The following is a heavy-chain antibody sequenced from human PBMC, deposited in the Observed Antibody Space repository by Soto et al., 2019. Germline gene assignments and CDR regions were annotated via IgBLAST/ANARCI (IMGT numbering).Heavy chain of an antibody. Sequence: PVGAVRRSCAACGLTFSRYARRWDRQTQGKGLEWVSAISGSGGSSYYADSVKGRFTISRDNSKNTLYLQMNSLRAEDTAVYYCAKVLGFCSSCIPNWFDPWGQGTLVTVSS. CDR2: ISGSGGSS. CDR1: GLTFSRYA. CDR3: AKVLGFCSSCIPNWFDP. D-gene: IGHD2-2*01. J-gene: IGHJ5*02. V-gene: IGHV3-23*01.